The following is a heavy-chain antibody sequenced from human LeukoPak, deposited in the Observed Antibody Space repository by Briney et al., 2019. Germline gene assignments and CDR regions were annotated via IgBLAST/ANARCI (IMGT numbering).Heavy chain of an antibody. J-gene: IGHJ4*02. D-gene: IGHD2-2*01. Sequence: ASVKVSCKASGYTFTSYGTSWGRQAPGQGREWMGWISAYNGNTNYAQKPQGRATMTTDTSTSTAYMELRSLRSDDTAVYYCARANTASWVVPAAPPIDYWGQGTLVTVSS. CDR1: GYTFTSYG. CDR3: ARANTASWVVPAAPPIDY. V-gene: IGHV1-18*01. CDR2: ISAYNGNT.